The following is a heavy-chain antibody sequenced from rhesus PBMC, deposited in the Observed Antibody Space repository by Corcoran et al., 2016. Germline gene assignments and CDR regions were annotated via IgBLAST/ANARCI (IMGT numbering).Heavy chain of an antibody. J-gene: IGHJ6*01. V-gene: IGHV4-80*01. CDR2: INGNSSST. Sequence: QVQLQESGPGLVKPLETLSLTCAVSGASIRSYWWSWIRKPPGKGLEWIGGINGNSSSTYYNPSLKSRVTISKDASKNQFSLKLSSVTAADTAVYYCARGGITIVAVIINVYYGLDSWGQGVVVTVSS. CDR3: ARGGITIVAVIINVYYGLDS. CDR1: GASIRSYW. D-gene: IGHD3-16*01.